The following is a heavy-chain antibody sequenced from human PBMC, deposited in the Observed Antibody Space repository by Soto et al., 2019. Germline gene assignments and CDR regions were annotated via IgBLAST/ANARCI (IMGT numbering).Heavy chain of an antibody. D-gene: IGHD6-19*01. CDR1: GGTPSNSA. V-gene: IGHV1-69*01. CDR3: AGGRIEVVGRRAYYGMDV. Sequence: QVHLLLQSGAEVKKPGSSVKVSCKASGGTPSNSAISWVRQAPGQGLEWMGGIIPVFGLVKYAQNFQGRATITADESTNTAYRELSSLRPEATAVYYGAGGRIEVVGRRAYYGMDVWGQGTTVTVSS. CDR2: IIPVFGLV. J-gene: IGHJ6*02.